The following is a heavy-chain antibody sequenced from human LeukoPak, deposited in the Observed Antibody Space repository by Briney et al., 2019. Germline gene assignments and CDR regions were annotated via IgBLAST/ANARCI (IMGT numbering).Heavy chain of an antibody. Sequence: GGSLRLSCAASGFTFSSYWMHWVRQAPGKGLVWVSRINNDGSSTSYADSVKGRFTISRDNARNTLYLQMNSLRAEDTAVYYCARPTKEGSSWYWWFDPWGQGTLVTVSS. CDR1: GFTFSSYW. CDR3: ARPTKEGSSWYWWFDP. CDR2: INNDGSST. V-gene: IGHV3-74*01. J-gene: IGHJ5*02. D-gene: IGHD6-13*01.